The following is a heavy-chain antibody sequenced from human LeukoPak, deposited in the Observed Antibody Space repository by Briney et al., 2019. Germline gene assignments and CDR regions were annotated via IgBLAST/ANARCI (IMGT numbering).Heavy chain of an antibody. CDR3: ARDLWRFGEPESDY. Sequence: GGSLRLSCAASGFTVSSNYMSWVRQAPGKGLEWVSVIYSGGSTYYADSVKGRFTISRDNSKNTLYLQMNSLRAEDTAVYYCARDLWRFGEPESDYWGQGTLVTVSS. D-gene: IGHD3-10*01. CDR2: IYSGGST. V-gene: IGHV3-53*01. J-gene: IGHJ4*02. CDR1: GFTVSSNY.